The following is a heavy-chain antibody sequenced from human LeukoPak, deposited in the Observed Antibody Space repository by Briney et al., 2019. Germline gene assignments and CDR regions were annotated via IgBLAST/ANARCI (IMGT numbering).Heavy chain of an antibody. CDR2: INSDGSST. V-gene: IGHV3-74*01. Sequence: GGSLRLSCAASGFTFSSYWMHWVRQAPGKGLVWVSRINSDGSSTNYADSVKGRFTISRDNAKNTLYLQMNSLRAEDTAVYYCARVTGRAPPEFDPWGQGTLVTVSS. D-gene: IGHD1-14*01. J-gene: IGHJ5*02. CDR3: ARVTGRAPPEFDP. CDR1: GFTFSSYW.